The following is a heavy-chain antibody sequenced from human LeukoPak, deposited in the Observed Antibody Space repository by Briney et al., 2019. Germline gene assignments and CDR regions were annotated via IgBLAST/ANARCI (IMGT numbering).Heavy chain of an antibody. CDR2: IIPFLDKA. Sequence: VASVKVSCKASGGTFSNYAISWVRQAPGQGLEWMGRIIPFLDKADYAQKFQGRVTVTADKSTSTAYMELSSLRSEDTAVYYCARAGDSGNLAWGQGTLVTVSS. CDR3: ARAGDSGNLA. CDR1: GGTFSNYA. D-gene: IGHD1-26*01. V-gene: IGHV1-69*04. J-gene: IGHJ5*02.